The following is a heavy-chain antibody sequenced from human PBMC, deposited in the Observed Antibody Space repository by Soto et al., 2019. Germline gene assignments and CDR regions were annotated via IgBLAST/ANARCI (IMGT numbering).Heavy chain of an antibody. Sequence: SQSLSLTCAISVDSVSSNSAAWNWIIQSPSRGLEWLGRTYYRSKWYNDYAVSVKSRITINPDTSKNQFSLQLNSVTPEDTAVYYCARADSTLFGQKFDYWGQGTLVSVSS. CDR3: ARADSTLFGQKFDY. CDR1: VDSVSSNSAA. CDR2: TYYRSKWYN. V-gene: IGHV6-1*01. D-gene: IGHD3-9*01. J-gene: IGHJ4*02.